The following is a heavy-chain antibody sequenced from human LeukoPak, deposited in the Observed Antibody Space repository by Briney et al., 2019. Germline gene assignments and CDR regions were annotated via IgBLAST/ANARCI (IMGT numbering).Heavy chain of an antibody. CDR3: ARPSLPSRWEWLPFDY. CDR2: IYPGDSDT. CDR1: GYSFTSYW. J-gene: IGHJ4*02. Sequence: GESLQISCKGSGYSFTSYWIGWVRQMPGKGMEWMGSIYPGDSDTRYSPSLQGQVTISADKSISTAYLQWSSQKASDTAMYYCARPSLPSRWEWLPFDYWGQGTLVTVSS. D-gene: IGHD5-12*01. V-gene: IGHV5-51*01.